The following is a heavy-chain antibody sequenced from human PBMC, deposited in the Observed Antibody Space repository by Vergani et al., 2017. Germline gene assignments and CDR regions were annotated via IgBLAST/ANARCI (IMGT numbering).Heavy chain of an antibody. V-gene: IGHV1-18*04. J-gene: IGHJ4*02. CDR2: ISAYNGNT. CDR3: ARVREWELLPADFDY. Sequence: QVQLVQSGAEVKKPGASVKVSCKASGYTFTSYYMHWVRQAPGQGLEWMGWISAYNGNTNYAQKLQGRVTMTTDTSTSTAYMELRSLRSDDTAVYYCARVREWELLPADFDYWGQGTLVTVSS. CDR1: GYTFTSYY. D-gene: IGHD1-26*01.